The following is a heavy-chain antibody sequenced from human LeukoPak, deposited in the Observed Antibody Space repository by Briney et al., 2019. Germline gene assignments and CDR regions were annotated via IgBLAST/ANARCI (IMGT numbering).Heavy chain of an antibody. CDR2: ISSSGSTI. D-gene: IGHD3-22*01. CDR1: GFSFSDFY. Sequence: GGSLRLSCAASGFSFSDFYMSWIRQAPGEGLGWVSYISSSGSTIYYADSVKGRFTISRDNAKNSLYLQMNSLRAEDTAVYYCARENPYYYGSSGYYPLGQGTLVTVSS. V-gene: IGHV3-11*01. J-gene: IGHJ5*02. CDR3: ARENPYYYGSSGYYP.